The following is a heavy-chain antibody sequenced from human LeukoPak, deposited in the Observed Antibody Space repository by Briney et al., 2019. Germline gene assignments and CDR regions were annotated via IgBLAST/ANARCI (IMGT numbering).Heavy chain of an antibody. D-gene: IGHD6-6*01. CDR1: GGSISSGDYY. CDR3: ASGRGYSSSSRRFAP. V-gene: IGHV4-30-4*08. CDR2: IYYSGST. Sequence: SQTLSLTCTVSGGSISSGDYYWSWIRQPPGKGLEWIGYIYYSGSTYYNPSLKSRVTISVDPSKNQFSLKLSSVTAADTAVYYCASGRGYSSSSRRFAPWGQGTLVTVSS. J-gene: IGHJ5*02.